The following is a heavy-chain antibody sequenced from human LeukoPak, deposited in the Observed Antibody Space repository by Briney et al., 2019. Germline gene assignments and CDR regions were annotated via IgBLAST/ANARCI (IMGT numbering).Heavy chain of an antibody. CDR3: ARAPSSGYSDNWFDP. D-gene: IGHD3-22*01. J-gene: IGHJ5*02. V-gene: IGHV1-46*01. CDR1: GYTFTSYY. Sequence: ASVKVSCKASGYTFTSYYMHWVRQAPGQGLEWMGIINPSGGSTSYAQKSQGRVTMTRDMSTSTVYMELSSLRSEDTAVYYCARAPSSGYSDNWFDPWGQGTLVTVSP. CDR2: INPSGGST.